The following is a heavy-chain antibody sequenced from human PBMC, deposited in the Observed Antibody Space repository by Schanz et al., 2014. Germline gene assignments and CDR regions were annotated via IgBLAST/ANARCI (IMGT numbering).Heavy chain of an antibody. CDR1: GFTFITYT. CDR2: ISSSGTSI. CDR3: ARSRGFDSSFDF. D-gene: IGHD5-12*01. J-gene: IGHJ4*02. Sequence: EVQLVESGGGVVQPGGPLRLSCATSGFTFITYTMNWVRQTPGKWLEWVSFISSSGTSIYYADSVKGRFTISRDNAKSSLYLQMNSLRAEDTAVYYCARSRGFDSSFDFWGRGTLVTVSS. V-gene: IGHV3-48*01.